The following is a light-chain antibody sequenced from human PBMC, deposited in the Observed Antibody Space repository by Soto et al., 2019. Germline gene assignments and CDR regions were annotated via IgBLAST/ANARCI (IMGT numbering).Light chain of an antibody. V-gene: IGKV1-12*01. CDR2: AAS. CDR3: QEANNFPLT. J-gene: IGKJ4*01. CDR1: QGIFTG. Sequence: DIQLTQSPSSVSASVGDSVSITCRASQGIFTGLAWYQQKPGRAPQLLIYAASRLQSGVPSRFSGSGSGTEFTLTISNLQPEDIATYFCQEANNFPLTFGGGTKVEI.